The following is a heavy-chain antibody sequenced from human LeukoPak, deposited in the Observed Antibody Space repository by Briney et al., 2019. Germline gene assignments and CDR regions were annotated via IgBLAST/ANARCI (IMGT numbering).Heavy chain of an antibody. CDR1: GDSIRSGDYY. D-gene: IGHD2-8*02. J-gene: IGHJ5*02. CDR3: ARRPGGLYESWFDP. Sequence: SQTLSLTCTVSGDSIRSGDYYWTWLRQPPGKGLEWIGYIYNTGSTYYNSSLKSRLTMSVDTSKNHFSLKLTSVTAADTAVYFCARRPGGLYESWFDPWGQGTLVTVSS. CDR2: IYNTGST. V-gene: IGHV4-30-4*01.